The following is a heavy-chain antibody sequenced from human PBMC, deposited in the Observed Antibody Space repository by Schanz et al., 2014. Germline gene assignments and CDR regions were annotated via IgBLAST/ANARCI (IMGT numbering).Heavy chain of an antibody. V-gene: IGHV3-30*18. Sequence: VQLVESGGGLVQPGGSLRLSCVASGFTFSGSVMHWVRQAPGKGLEWVAVISSDETVTYYVDSVKGRFTISRDNSKNTLYLQMSSLKTEDTAVYYCAKIGYGGLLNYYIDHWGQGTLVTVSS. CDR3: AKIGYGGLLNYYIDH. CDR2: ISSDETVT. CDR1: GFTFSGSV. D-gene: IGHD3-16*01. J-gene: IGHJ4*02.